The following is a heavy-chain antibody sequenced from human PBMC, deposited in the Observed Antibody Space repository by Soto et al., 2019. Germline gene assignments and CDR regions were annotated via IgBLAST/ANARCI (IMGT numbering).Heavy chain of an antibody. Sequence: EVQLVESGGGLVQPGGSLRLSCAASGFTFSSYSMNWVRQAPGKGREWVSYISSSSSTIYYADSVKGRFTISRDNAKNSLYLQMNSLRDEDTAVYYCARPRVATTTGVDYWGQGTLVTVSS. J-gene: IGHJ4*02. V-gene: IGHV3-48*02. D-gene: IGHD5-12*01. CDR3: ARPRVATTTGVDY. CDR1: GFTFSSYS. CDR2: ISSSSSTI.